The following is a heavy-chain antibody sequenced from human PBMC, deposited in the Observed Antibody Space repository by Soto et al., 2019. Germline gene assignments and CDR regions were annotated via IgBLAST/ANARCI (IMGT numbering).Heavy chain of an antibody. CDR2: IYYSGST. CDR1: GGFISSSSYY. Sequence: SETLSLTCTVSGGFISSSSYYWGWILQPPGKGLEWIGSIYYSGSTYYNPSLKSRVTISVDTSKNQFSLKLSSVTAADTAVYYCARAPRGNYGYPSYFDYWGQGTLVTVSS. CDR3: ARAPRGNYGYPSYFDY. V-gene: IGHV4-39*07. J-gene: IGHJ4*02. D-gene: IGHD3-10*01.